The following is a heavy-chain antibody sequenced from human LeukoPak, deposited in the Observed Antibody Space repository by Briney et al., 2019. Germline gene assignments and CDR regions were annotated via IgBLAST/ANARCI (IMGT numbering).Heavy chain of an antibody. J-gene: IGHJ4*02. V-gene: IGHV3-23*01. CDR1: GFTFSSYA. D-gene: IGHD3-22*01. Sequence: GGSLRLSCAASGFTFSSYAMSWVRQAPGKGLEWVSAISGSGGSTYYADSVKGRFTISRDNSKNTLYLQMNSLRAEDTAVYYCAKRGDYYDSSGYYYIDYWGQGTLVTVS. CDR2: ISGSGGST. CDR3: AKRGDYYDSSGYYYIDY.